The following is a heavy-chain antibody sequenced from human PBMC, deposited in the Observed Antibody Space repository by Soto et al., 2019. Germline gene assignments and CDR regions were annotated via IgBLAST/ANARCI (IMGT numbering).Heavy chain of an antibody. J-gene: IGHJ4*02. CDR3: ARGPRCFFYDILTGPFDY. V-gene: IGHV4-34*01. Sequence: SETLSLTCAVYGGSFSGYYWSWIRQPPGKGLEWIGEINHSGSTNYNPSLKSRVTISVDTSKNQFSLKLSSVTAADTAVYYCARGPRCFFYDILTGPFDYWGQGTLVTVPS. D-gene: IGHD3-9*01. CDR1: GGSFSGYY. CDR2: INHSGST.